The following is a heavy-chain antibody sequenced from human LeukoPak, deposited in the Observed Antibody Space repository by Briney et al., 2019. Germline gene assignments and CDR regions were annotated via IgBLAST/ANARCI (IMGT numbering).Heavy chain of an antibody. D-gene: IGHD3-10*01. CDR3: ATRFRGSNYPDY. Sequence: SQTLSLTCTVSGGSISSGGYSWSWIRQHPGKGLEWIGSIYYSGSTYYNPSLKSRVTISVDTSKNQFSLKLSSVTAADTAVYYCATRFRGSNYPDYWGQGTLVTVSS. CDR1: GGSISSGGYS. J-gene: IGHJ4*02. CDR2: IYYSGST. V-gene: IGHV4-30-2*03.